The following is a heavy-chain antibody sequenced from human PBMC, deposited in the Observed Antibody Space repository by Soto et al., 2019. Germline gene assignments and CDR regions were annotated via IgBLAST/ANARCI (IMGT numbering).Heavy chain of an antibody. D-gene: IGHD1-26*01. CDR1: GGTFSSYA. CDR3: ARGYCGSYSPLDYFGY. J-gene: IGHJ4*02. CDR2: IIPIFGTA. V-gene: IGHV1-69*12. Sequence: QVQLVQSGAEVKKPGSSVKVSCKASGGTFSSYAISWVRQAPGQGLEWMGGIIPIFGTANYAQKFQGRVTITVEESTITAYMEMSSLRSEDTAVYNCARGYCGSYSPLDYFGYWGQGTLVTVSS.